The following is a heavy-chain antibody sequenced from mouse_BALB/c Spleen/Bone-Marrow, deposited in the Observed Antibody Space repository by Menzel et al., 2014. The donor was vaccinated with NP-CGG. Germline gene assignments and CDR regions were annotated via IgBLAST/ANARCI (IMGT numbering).Heavy chain of an antibody. CDR2: ISTYSGNT. Sequence: QVQLQQPGPELVRPGVSVKISCKGSGYTFTDYAMHWVKQSHAESLEWIGVISTYSGNTNYNQKFKGKATMTVDKSSSTAYMELARLTSEDSAIYYCARGRQLGLRSFAYWGQGTLVTVSA. CDR3: ARGRQLGLRSFAY. D-gene: IGHD3-2*01. V-gene: IGHV1-67*01. J-gene: IGHJ3*01. CDR1: GYTFTDYA.